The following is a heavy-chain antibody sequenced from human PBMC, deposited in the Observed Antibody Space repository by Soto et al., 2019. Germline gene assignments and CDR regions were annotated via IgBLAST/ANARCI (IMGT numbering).Heavy chain of an antibody. CDR3: ARDAPSPSTRFKGSGSHHAFDI. Sequence: PGGSLRLSCASSGFHVSSNYMSWVRQAPGKGLEWVSVIYSGGSTYYADSVKGRFTISRDNSKNTLYLQMNSLRAEDTAVYYCARDAPSPSTRFKGSGSHHAFDIWGQGTMVTVSS. V-gene: IGHV3-53*01. CDR1: GFHVSSNY. J-gene: IGHJ3*02. D-gene: IGHD3-10*01. CDR2: IYSGGST.